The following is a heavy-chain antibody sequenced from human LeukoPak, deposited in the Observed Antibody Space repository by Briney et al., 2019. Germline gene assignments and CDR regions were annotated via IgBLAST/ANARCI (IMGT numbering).Heavy chain of an antibody. CDR1: GGSISSTSYY. CDR3: ARSLVVIFDY. Sequence: SETLSLTCTVSGGSISSTSYYWGWIRQPPGKGLEWIGNIYYSGSTYYNPSLKSRVTISVDTSKNQFSLKLSSVTAADTAVYYCARSLVVIFDYWGQGTLVTVSS. D-gene: IGHD3-22*01. V-gene: IGHV4-39*07. J-gene: IGHJ4*02. CDR2: IYYSGST.